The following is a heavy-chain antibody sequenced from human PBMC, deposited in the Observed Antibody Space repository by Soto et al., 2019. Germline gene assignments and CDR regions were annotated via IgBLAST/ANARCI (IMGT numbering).Heavy chain of an antibody. D-gene: IGHD6-19*01. CDR2: ISYDGSNK. CDR1: GFTFSSYA. J-gene: IGHJ4*02. V-gene: IGHV3-30-3*01. CDR3: ARERLGDSCGWKYYFDY. Sequence: QVQLVESGGGVVQPGRSLRLSCAASGFTFSSYAMHWVRQAPGKGLEGVAVISYDGSNKYYADSVKGRFTISRDNSKNTLYLQMNSLRGDDTALYYCARERLGDSCGWKYYFDYWGQGTLVTVSS.